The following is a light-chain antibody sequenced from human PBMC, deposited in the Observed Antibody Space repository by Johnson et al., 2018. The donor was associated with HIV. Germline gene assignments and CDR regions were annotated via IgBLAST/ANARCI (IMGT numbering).Light chain of an antibody. J-gene: IGLJ1*01. Sequence: QSVLTQPPSVSAAPGQKVTISCSGSSSNIGNNYVSWYQQLPGTAPKLLIYDNNQRPSGIPARFSGSKSGTSATLGITGLQTGDEADYYCGTWASSLSADYVFGTGTKVTVL. CDR2: DNN. CDR1: SSNIGNNY. V-gene: IGLV1-51*01. CDR3: GTWASSLSADYV.